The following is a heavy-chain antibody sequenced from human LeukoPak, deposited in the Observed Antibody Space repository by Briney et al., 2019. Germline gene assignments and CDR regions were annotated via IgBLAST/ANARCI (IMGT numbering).Heavy chain of an antibody. CDR1: GGSISSYY. CDR2: IYTSGST. V-gene: IGHV4-4*07. Sequence: SETLSLTCTVSGGSISSYYWSWIRQPAGKGLKWIGRIYTSGSTNYNPSLKSRVAISVDTSKNQFSLKMNSVTAADTAVYYCARQGDATLVLNDYWGQGTLVTVSS. J-gene: IGHJ4*02. CDR3: ARQGDATLVLNDY. D-gene: IGHD2-8*01.